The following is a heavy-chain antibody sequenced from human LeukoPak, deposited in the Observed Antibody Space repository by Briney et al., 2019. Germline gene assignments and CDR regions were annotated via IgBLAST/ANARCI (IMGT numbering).Heavy chain of an antibody. D-gene: IGHD5-12*01. CDR3: ARRARRWLRPTTFDY. J-gene: IGHJ4*02. Sequence: GGSLRLSCAASGFTFDEYAMHWVRQAPGKGLEWVSSISSSSSYIYYADSVKGRFTISRDNAKNSLYLQMNSLRAEDTAVYYCARRARRWLRPTTFDYWGQGTLVTVSS. CDR1: GFTFDEYA. CDR2: ISSSSSYI. V-gene: IGHV3-21*01.